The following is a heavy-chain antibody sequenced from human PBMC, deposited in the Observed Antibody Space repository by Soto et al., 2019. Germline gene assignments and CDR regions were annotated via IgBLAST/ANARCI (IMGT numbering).Heavy chain of an antibody. CDR1: GGSISSYY. V-gene: IGHV4-59*08. Sequence: SETLSLTCPVSGGSISSYYWSWIRQPPGKGLEWIGYIYYSGSTNYNPSLKSRVTISVDTSKNQFSLKLSSVTAADTAVYYCARGHRYYDFWSGQAYYFDYWGQGTLVTVSS. D-gene: IGHD3-3*01. CDR3: ARGHRYYDFWSGQAYYFDY. J-gene: IGHJ4*02. CDR2: IYYSGST.